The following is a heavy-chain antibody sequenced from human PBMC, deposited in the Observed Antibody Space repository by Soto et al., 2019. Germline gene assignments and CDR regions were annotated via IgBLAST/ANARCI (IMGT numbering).Heavy chain of an antibody. CDR1: GGSTSSYY. CDR2: IYTSGST. CDR3: ARGLVVDLNYYYYGMDV. J-gene: IGHJ6*02. D-gene: IGHD2-21*01. Sequence: SETLSLTCTVSGGSTSSYYWSWIRQPAGKGLEWIGRIYTSGSTNYNPSLKSRVTMSVDTSKNQFSLKLSSVTAADTAVYYCARGLVVDLNYYYYGMDVWGQGTTVTVSS. V-gene: IGHV4-4*07.